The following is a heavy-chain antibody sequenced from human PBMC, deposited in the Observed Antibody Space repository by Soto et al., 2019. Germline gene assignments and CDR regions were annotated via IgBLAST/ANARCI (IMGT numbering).Heavy chain of an antibody. D-gene: IGHD3-16*02. V-gene: IGHV3-23*01. J-gene: IGHJ4*02. CDR1: GFTFSSYA. CDR2: ISNNGDTA. Sequence: GSLRLSCATSGFTFSSYAMVWVRQAAEKGLEWVASISNNGDTAYYADSVKGRFTISRGNSENTLYLQMNGLRADDTALYFCAKSRVFIGAIVTLLDSWGQGTQVTVS. CDR3: AKSRVFIGAIVTLLDS.